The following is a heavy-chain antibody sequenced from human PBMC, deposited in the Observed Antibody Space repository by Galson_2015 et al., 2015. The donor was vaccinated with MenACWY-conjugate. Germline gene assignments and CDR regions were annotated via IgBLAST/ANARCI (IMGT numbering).Heavy chain of an antibody. J-gene: IGHJ3*02. CDR3: ARDSYSSGWYRAYDI. CDR1: GGYMSSYY. Sequence: LSLTCTVSGGYMSSYYWNWIRQSPGKGPEWIGCIFNSGSTNYNPSLKSRVTISVDTSKNQFSLKLSSVTAADTAVYYCARDSYSSGWYRAYDIWGQGTMVTVSS. V-gene: IGHV4-59*01. D-gene: IGHD6-19*01. CDR2: IFNSGST.